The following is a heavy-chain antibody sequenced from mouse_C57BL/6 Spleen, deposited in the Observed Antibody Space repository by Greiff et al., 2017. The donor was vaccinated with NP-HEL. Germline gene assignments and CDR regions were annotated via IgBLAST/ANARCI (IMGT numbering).Heavy chain of an antibody. CDR3: ARSNFFAY. CDR1: GYAFSSSW. CDR2: IYPGDGDT. V-gene: IGHV1-82*01. Sequence: QVTLKVSGPELVKPGASVKISCKASGYAFSSSWMNWVKQRPGKGLEWIGRIYPGDGDTNYNGKFKGKATLTADKSSSTAYMQLSSLTSEDSAVYFCARSNFFAYWGQGTLVTVSA. J-gene: IGHJ3*01.